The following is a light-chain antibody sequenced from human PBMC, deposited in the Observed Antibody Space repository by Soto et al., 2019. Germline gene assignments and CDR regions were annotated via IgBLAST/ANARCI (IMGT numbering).Light chain of an antibody. CDR3: QQYDSYPLT. CDR1: QDISKY. CDR2: AAS. V-gene: IGKV1-16*01. Sequence: DIQMTQSPSSLSASVGDRVTITCRASQDISKYLAWFQQKPGKAPTSLFFAASSLKIGVPSRFRGSGSGTDSTLTISSLQPEDLATYYGQQYDSYPLTLGHGTRLE. J-gene: IGKJ5*01.